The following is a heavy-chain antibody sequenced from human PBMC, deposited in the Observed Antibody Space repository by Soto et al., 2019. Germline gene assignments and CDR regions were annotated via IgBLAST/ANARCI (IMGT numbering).Heavy chain of an antibody. D-gene: IGHD3-22*01. CDR2: ISYDGSNK. V-gene: IGHV3-30*18. CDR3: AKDQVSGDSSGYYYGDDAFDI. CDR1: GFTFSSYG. Sequence: GGSLRLSCAASGFTFSSYGMHWVRQAPGKGLEWVAVISYDGSNKYYADSVKGRFTISRDNSKNTLYLQMNSLRAEDTAVYYCAKDQVSGDSSGYYYGDDAFDIWGQGTMVTVSS. J-gene: IGHJ3*02.